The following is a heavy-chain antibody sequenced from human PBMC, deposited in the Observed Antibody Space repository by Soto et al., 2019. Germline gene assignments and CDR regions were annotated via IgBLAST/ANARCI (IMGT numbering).Heavy chain of an antibody. CDR1: GYTFTSYY. J-gene: IGHJ4*02. V-gene: IGHV1-46*01. CDR3: ATNTYYYDSSGYHDY. Sequence: QVQLVQSGAEVNNPGASVKVSCKASGYTFTSYYMHWVRQAPGQGLEWMGIINPSGGSRRNAQKGQGRLTMTRDTSTSTVYMELSSLRSEDTAVYYCATNTYYYDSSGYHDYWGQGTLVTVSS. D-gene: IGHD3-22*01. CDR2: INPSGGSR.